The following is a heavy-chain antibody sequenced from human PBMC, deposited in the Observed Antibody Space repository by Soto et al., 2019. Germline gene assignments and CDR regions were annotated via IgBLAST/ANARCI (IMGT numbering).Heavy chain of an antibody. CDR1: GGTFSSYA. CDR3: AREDSCLPFNPYYYYCMVV. Sequence: SVKVSCKASGGTFSSYAISWVRQAPGQGLEWMGGIIPIFGTANYAQEFQGRVTITADESTSTAYMELSSLRSEDTAVYYCAREDSCLPFNPYYYYCMVVLGHGPTVSVSS. D-gene: IGHD3-22*01. CDR2: IIPIFGTA. V-gene: IGHV1-69*13. J-gene: IGHJ6*02.